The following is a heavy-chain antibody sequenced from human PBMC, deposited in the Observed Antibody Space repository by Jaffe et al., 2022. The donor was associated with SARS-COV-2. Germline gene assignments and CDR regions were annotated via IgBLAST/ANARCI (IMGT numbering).Heavy chain of an antibody. J-gene: IGHJ4*02. D-gene: IGHD3-10*01. CDR1: GFTFSSYW. Sequence: EVQLVESGGGLVQPGGSLRLSCAASGFTFSSYWMSWVRQAPGKGLEWVANIKQDGSEKYYVDSVKGRFTISRDNAKNSLYLQMNSLRAEDTAVYYCARPSTWFGELFFDYWGQGTLVTVSS. CDR3: ARPSTWFGELFFDY. CDR2: IKQDGSEK. V-gene: IGHV3-7*01.